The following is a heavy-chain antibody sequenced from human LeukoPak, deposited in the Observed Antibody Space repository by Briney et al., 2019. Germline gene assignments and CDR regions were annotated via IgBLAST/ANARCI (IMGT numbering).Heavy chain of an antibody. CDR1: GGSISSGGYY. Sequence: SETLSLTCTVSGGSISSGGYYWSWIRQPPGKGLEWIGYIYHSGSTYYNPSLKSRVTISVDRSKNQFSLKLSSVTAADTALYYCARHRKSARNYLYYYMDVWGKGTTVTVSS. J-gene: IGHJ6*03. CDR2: IYHSGST. D-gene: IGHD6-6*01. V-gene: IGHV4-30-2*01. CDR3: ARHRKSARNYLYYYMDV.